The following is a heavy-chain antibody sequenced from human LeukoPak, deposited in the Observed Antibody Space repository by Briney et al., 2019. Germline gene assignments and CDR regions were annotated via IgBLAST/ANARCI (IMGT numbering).Heavy chain of an antibody. CDR2: FDPEDGET. J-gene: IGHJ4*02. CDR1: GYTLTELS. D-gene: IGHD3-3*01. CDR3: AREGFITIFGVVIIPGDFDY. Sequence: GASVKVSCKVSGYTLTELSMHWVRQAPGKGLEWMGGFDPEDGETIYAQKFQGRVTMTEDTSTDTAYMELSSLRSEDTAVYYCAREGFITIFGVVIIPGDFDYWGQGTLVTVSS. V-gene: IGHV1-24*01.